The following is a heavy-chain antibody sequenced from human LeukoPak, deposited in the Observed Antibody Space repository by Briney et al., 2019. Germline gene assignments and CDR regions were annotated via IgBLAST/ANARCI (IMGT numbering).Heavy chain of an antibody. D-gene: IGHD3-10*01. CDR1: GGSISRYY. J-gene: IGHJ4*02. Sequence: SETLSLTCTVSGGSISRYYWSWIRQPAGKGLEWIGRIYTSGSTNYNPSLKSRVTMSVDTSKNQFSLKLSSVTAADTAVYYCARGITLVRGIIDPPYYFDYWGQGTLVTVSS. CDR2: IYTSGST. V-gene: IGHV4-4*07. CDR3: ARGITLVRGIIDPPYYFDY.